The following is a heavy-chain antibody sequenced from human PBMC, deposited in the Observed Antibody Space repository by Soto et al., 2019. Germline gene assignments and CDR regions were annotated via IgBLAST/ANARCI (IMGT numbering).Heavy chain of an antibody. CDR3: ATPIYSENVDS. V-gene: IGHV1-8*01. CDR1: GYTFTSYD. Sequence: QVQLVQSGAEVKKPGASVKVSCKASGYTFTSYDINWVRQATGQGLEWMGWMNPNSGNTGYAQKVQGRVTMTRNNSISTAYMKMRNLRSHDRGFYYCATPIYSENVDSWGKGTLVTDSS. J-gene: IGHJ4*02. D-gene: IGHD4-4*01. CDR2: MNPNSGNT.